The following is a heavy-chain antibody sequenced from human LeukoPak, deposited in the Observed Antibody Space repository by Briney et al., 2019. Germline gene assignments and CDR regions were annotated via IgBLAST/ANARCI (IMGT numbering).Heavy chain of an antibody. D-gene: IGHD6-13*01. CDR2: INPNSGGT. Sequence: ASVKVSCKASGYTFTGYYMHWVRQAPGQGLEWMGWINPNSGGTNYAQKFQGRVTMTRDTSISTAYMELSRLRSDDTAVYYCARVFGSLPGPLDYWGQGTLVTVSS. CDR3: ARVFGSLPGPLDY. V-gene: IGHV1-2*02. CDR1: GYTFTGYY. J-gene: IGHJ4*02.